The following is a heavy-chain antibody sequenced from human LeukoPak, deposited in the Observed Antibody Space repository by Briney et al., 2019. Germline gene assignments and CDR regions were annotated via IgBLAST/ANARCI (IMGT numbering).Heavy chain of an antibody. D-gene: IGHD2-2*01. CDR2: IRSKAYGGTT. CDR3: TRTTCPSTSCGGYYYYYYMDV. J-gene: IGHJ6*03. Sequence: GGSLRLSCTASGFTLGDYAMSWVRQAPGKGLEWVGFIRSKAYGGTTEYAASVKGRFTISRDDSKSIAYLQMNSLKTEDTAVYYCTRTTCPSTSCGGYYYYYYMDVWGKGTTVTVSS. V-gene: IGHV3-49*04. CDR1: GFTLGDYA.